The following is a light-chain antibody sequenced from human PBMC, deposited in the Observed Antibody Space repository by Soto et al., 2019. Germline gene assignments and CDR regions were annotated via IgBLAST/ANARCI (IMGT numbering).Light chain of an antibody. V-gene: IGKV1-9*01. J-gene: IGKJ4*01. CDR3: QQLNSYPTALT. CDR2: AAS. CDR1: QGISSY. Sequence: IQLTQSPSSLSASVGDRVTITRRASQGISSYLAWYQQKPGKAPKLLIYAASTLQSGVPSRFSGSGSGTDFTLTISSLQPEDFATYYCQQLNSYPTALTFGGGTKVEIK.